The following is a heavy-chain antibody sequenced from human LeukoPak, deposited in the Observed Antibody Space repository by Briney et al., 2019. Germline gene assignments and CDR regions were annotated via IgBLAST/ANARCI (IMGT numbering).Heavy chain of an antibody. CDR1: GYTFTGYY. D-gene: IGHD6-6*01. V-gene: IGHV1-2*02. CDR2: INPNSGGT. J-gene: IGHJ3*02. Sequence: GASVKVSCKASGYTFTGYYMHWVRQAPGQGLEWMGWINPNSGGTNYAQKFQGRVTTTRDTSISTAYMELSRLRSDDAAVYCCARDGDSSSSGAFDIWGQGTMVTVSS. CDR3: ARDGDSSSSGAFDI.